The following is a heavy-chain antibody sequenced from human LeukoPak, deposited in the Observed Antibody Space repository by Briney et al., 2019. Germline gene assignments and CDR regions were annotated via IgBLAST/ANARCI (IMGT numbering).Heavy chain of an antibody. Sequence: QPGRSLRLSCAASGFTFSSYSMNWVSQAPGKGLEWDSSISSSGTYVYYADSVKGRFTISRDNAKNSLSLQMNSLRADDAAVYYCARASSKQLAGYLPDGFDIWGQGTMVTVSS. CDR3: ARASSKQLAGYLPDGFDI. CDR1: GFTFSSYS. J-gene: IGHJ3*02. D-gene: IGHD3-9*01. V-gene: IGHV3-21*01. CDR2: ISSSGTYV.